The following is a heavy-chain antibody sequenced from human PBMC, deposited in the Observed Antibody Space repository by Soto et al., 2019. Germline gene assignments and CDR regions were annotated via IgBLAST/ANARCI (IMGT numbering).Heavy chain of an antibody. D-gene: IGHD6-13*01. J-gene: IGHJ4*02. CDR3: ARGGIAAAAPPDY. Sequence: PSGTLSLTCTVSGGSSSSDYWSWIRQPPGKGLEWIGYIYYSGSTYYNPSLKSRVTISVDTSKNQFSLKLSSVTAADTAVYYCARGGIAAAAPPDYWGQGTLVTVSS. V-gene: IGHV4-59*12. CDR1: GGSSSSDY. CDR2: IYYSGST.